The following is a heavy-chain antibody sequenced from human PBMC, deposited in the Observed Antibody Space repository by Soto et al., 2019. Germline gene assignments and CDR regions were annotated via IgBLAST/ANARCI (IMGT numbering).Heavy chain of an antibody. CDR1: GFTFSSYS. Sequence: GGSLRLPCAASGFTFSSYSMNWVRQAPGKGLEWVSYISSSSSTIYYADSVKGRFTISRDNAKNSLYLQMNSLRAEDTAVYYCARALEFRSSTSFGVYYYYYMDVWGKGTTVTVSS. CDR3: ARALEFRSSTSFGVYYYYYMDV. D-gene: IGHD2-2*01. V-gene: IGHV3-48*01. CDR2: ISSSSSTI. J-gene: IGHJ6*03.